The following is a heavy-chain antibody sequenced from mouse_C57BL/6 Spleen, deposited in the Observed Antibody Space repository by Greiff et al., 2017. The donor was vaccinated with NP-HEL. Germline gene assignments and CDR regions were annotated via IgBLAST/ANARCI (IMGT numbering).Heavy chain of an antibody. J-gene: IGHJ1*03. CDR2: IYPGSGNT. CDR3: ALHYYGSSSRYWYFDV. V-gene: IGHV1-76*01. D-gene: IGHD1-1*01. Sequence: QVQLKESGAELVRPGASVKLSCKASGYTFTDYYINWVKQRPGQGLEWIARIYPGSGNTYYNEKFKGKATLTAEKSSSTAYMQLSSLTSEDSAVYFCALHYYGSSSRYWYFDVWGTGTTVTVSS. CDR1: GYTFTDYY.